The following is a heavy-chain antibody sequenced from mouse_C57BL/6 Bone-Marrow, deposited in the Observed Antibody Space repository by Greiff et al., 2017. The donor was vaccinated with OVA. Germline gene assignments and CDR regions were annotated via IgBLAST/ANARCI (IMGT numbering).Heavy chain of an antibody. CDR3: ARHTYDGYYAYAMDY. J-gene: IGHJ4*01. CDR2: IWSDGST. D-gene: IGHD2-3*01. CDR1: GFSLTSYG. V-gene: IGHV2-6-1*01. Sequence: VQLQQSGPGLVAPSQSLSITCTVSGFSLTSYGVHWVRQPPGKGLEWLVVIWSDGSTTYNSAHKSRLSISKDNSNSQVFLKMNSLQTHDTAMYYCARHTYDGYYAYAMDYWGQGTSLTVSS.